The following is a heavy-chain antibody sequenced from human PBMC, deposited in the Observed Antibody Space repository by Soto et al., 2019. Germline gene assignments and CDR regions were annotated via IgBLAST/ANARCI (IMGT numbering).Heavy chain of an antibody. Sequence: PGGSLRLFCAASGFAFSTYGMHWVRQAPGKGLEWVALISYDGGDFYYADSVKGRFTISRDNSKHTLSLQMDSLRVEDTAVYYCAKDFGAWSDSWGQGTLVTVSS. D-gene: IGHD3-10*01. CDR3: AKDFGAWSDS. CDR2: ISYDGGDF. CDR1: GFAFSTYG. V-gene: IGHV3-30*18. J-gene: IGHJ5*01.